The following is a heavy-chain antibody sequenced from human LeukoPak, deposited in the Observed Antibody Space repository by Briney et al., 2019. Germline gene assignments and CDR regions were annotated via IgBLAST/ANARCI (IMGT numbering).Heavy chain of an antibody. D-gene: IGHD4-11*01. CDR1: GFTFSNYS. V-gene: IGHV3-21*01. J-gene: IGHJ6*03. Sequence: WGSLRLSCAASGFTFSNYSMNWVRQAPGKGLEWVSSITSSISYIYYADSVKGRFSISRDNAKNSLYLQMSSLRAEDTAVYYCTRVEETATTAAIIRKYSYYYYYMDVWGKGNTVTVSS. CDR3: TRVEETATTAAIIRKYSYYYYYMDV. CDR2: ITSSISYI.